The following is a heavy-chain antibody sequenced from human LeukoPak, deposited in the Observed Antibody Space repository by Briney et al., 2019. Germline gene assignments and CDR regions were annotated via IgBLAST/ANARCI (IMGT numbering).Heavy chain of an antibody. Sequence: GASVKVSCKASGYTFTSYYMHWVRQAPGQGLEWMGIINPSGGSTSYAQKFQGRVTMTRDTSTSTVYMELSSLGSEDTAVYYCARDLYYDSSGYSSRGGAFDIWGQGTMVTVSS. CDR3: ARDLYYDSSGYSSRGGAFDI. D-gene: IGHD3-22*01. CDR1: GYTFTSYY. V-gene: IGHV1-46*01. J-gene: IGHJ3*02. CDR2: INPSGGST.